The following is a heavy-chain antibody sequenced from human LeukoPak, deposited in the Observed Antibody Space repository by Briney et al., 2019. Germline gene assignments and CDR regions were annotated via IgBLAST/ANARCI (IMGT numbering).Heavy chain of an antibody. V-gene: IGHV1-2*02. Sequence: ASVKVSCKASGYTFTSYDTNWVRQATGQGLEWMGWINPNSGGTNYAQKFQGRVTMTRDTSISTAYMELNRLRSDDTAVYYCARVMNREGTNYWGQGTLVTVSS. CDR2: INPNSGGT. CDR3: ARVMNREGTNY. CDR1: GYTFTSYD. J-gene: IGHJ4*02. D-gene: IGHD1/OR15-1a*01.